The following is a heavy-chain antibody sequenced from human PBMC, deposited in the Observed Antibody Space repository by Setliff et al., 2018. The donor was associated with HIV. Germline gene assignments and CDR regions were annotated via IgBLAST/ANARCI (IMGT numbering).Heavy chain of an antibody. CDR1: GASITSHY. J-gene: IGHJ5*02. V-gene: IGHV4-59*11. CDR3: ARVARVHPFDP. CDR2: IYYTGIP. Sequence: SETLSLTCTVSGASITSHYWSWIRQSPGRELEWIGLIYYTGIPTYNTSLKSRVTMSVDRSKNQFSLRLTSVTAADTAMYYCARVARVHPFDPWGQGTLVTVSS.